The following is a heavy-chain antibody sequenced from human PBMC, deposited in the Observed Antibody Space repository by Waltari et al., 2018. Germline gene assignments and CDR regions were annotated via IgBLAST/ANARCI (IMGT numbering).Heavy chain of an antibody. CDR1: VFSLSTRGVS. D-gene: IGHD3-10*01. Sequence: QTTLAESGPTLRKPTQTLTLTCPFSVFSLSTRGVSVGWIRQSPGKALGWLILIYWDDDKRYSPSLKNRLAIIKDTSKTPLVPTTTNIHPVDAATDYSAHNGAGSAGYYWGEGHLITASS. V-gene: IGHV2-5*02. CDR2: IYWDDDK. CDR3: AHNGAGSAGYY. J-gene: IGHJ4*02.